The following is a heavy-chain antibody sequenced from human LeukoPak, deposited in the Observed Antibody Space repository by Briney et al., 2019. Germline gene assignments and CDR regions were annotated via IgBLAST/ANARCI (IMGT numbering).Heavy chain of an antibody. D-gene: IGHD3-10*01. Sequence: ETLSLTCTVSGGSISSYYWSWIRQPPGKGLEWIGYIYYSGSTNYNPSLKSRVIISVDTSKNQFSLKLSSVTAADTAVYYCAGHYYGSGSYDYWGQGTLVTVSS. V-gene: IGHV4-59*01. J-gene: IGHJ4*02. CDR1: GGSISSYY. CDR2: IYYSGST. CDR3: AGHYYGSGSYDY.